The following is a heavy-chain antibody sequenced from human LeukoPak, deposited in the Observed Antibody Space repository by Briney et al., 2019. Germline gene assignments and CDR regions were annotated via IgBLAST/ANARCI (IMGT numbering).Heavy chain of an antibody. V-gene: IGHV3-23*01. CDR2: ISGSGGST. CDR1: GFTFSNYA. Sequence: GGSLRLSCAASGFTFSNYAMNWVRQAPGKGLEWVSGISGSGGSTYYADSVKGRFTISRDNSKNTLYLQMNSLRAEDTAVYYCASSTAVTTAGYFDYWGQGTLVTVSS. D-gene: IGHD4-17*01. CDR3: ASSTAVTTAGYFDY. J-gene: IGHJ4*02.